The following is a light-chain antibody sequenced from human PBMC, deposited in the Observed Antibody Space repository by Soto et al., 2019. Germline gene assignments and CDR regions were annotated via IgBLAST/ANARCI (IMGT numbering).Light chain of an antibody. CDR2: AAS. CDR1: QSISTY. CDR3: QQSYSKTWT. J-gene: IGKJ1*01. Sequence: DIHMTQSPSSLSASVRDRVTITCRASQSISTYLSWYQQIKGKAPKLLIFAASSLQSEVPSRFSGSRSGTDFTLPISGLQPEDFETYYCQQSYSKTWTFGQGTKVDIK. V-gene: IGKV1-39*01.